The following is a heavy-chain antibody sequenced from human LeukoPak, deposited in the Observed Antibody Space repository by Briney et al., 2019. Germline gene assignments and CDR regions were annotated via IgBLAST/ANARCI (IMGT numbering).Heavy chain of an antibody. CDR2: TSNDGSST. CDR3: ARGVWRSYGLDV. J-gene: IGHJ6*02. Sequence: GRSLRLSCAASGFTFSTYWMHWVRQAPGKGLVWLSRTSNDGSSTTYADSVKGRFTISRDNAKNTLYVQMDSLRAEDTAVYYCARGVWRSYGLDVWGQGTTVTVSS. V-gene: IGHV3-74*01. CDR1: GFTFSTYW.